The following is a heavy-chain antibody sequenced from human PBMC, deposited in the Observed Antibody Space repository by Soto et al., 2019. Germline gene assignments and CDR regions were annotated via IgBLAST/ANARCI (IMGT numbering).Heavy chain of an antibody. CDR2: FDPEDGET. Sequence: ASVKVSCKVSGYTLTELSMHSARQAPGKGLEWMGGFDPEDGETIYAQKFQGRVTMTEDTSTDTAYMELSSLRSEDTAVYYCATEFPHDSSGYSLDYWGQGTLVNGSS. J-gene: IGHJ4*02. V-gene: IGHV1-24*01. CDR3: ATEFPHDSSGYSLDY. D-gene: IGHD3-22*01. CDR1: GYTLTELS.